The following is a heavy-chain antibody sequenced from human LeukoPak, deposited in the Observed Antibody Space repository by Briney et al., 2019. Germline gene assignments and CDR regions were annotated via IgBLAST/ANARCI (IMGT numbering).Heavy chain of an antibody. D-gene: IGHD3-3*01. CDR2: ISHDGNNN. V-gene: IGHV3-30*04. CDR1: GFTFSSYA. CDR3: ARDRLVFFGVNNHFDY. Sequence: PGGSLRLSCAASGFTFSSYAMRWVRQAPGKGLEWVAVISHDGNNNYYADSVKGRFSVSRDKSKNTLYLQMNSLRAEDTAVYYCARDRLVFFGVNNHFDYWGQGTLVTVSS. J-gene: IGHJ4*02.